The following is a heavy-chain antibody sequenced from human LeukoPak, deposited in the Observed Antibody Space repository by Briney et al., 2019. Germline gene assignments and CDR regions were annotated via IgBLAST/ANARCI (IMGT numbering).Heavy chain of an antibody. V-gene: IGHV1-24*01. Sequence: ASVRVSCKVSGYTLTELSMHWVRQAPGKGLEWMGGFDPEDGETIYAQKFQGRVTMTEDTSTDTAYMELSSLRSEDTAVYYCASSLQLERLGAFDIWGQGTMVTVSS. CDR2: FDPEDGET. CDR1: GYTLTELS. J-gene: IGHJ3*02. D-gene: IGHD1-1*01. CDR3: ASSLQLERLGAFDI.